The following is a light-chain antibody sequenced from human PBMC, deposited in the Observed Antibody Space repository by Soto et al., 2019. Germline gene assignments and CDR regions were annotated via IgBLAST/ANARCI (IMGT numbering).Light chain of an antibody. CDR2: LNRDGSH. Sequence: QSALTQSPSASASLGASVKLTCTLSSGHSNYAIAWHQQQPEKGPRYLMKLNRDGSHSKGDGIPNRFSGSSFGAERYLTISSLQSEDEADYYCQTWGTGIVIFGGGTKLTVL. CDR3: QTWGTGIVI. CDR1: SGHSNYA. V-gene: IGLV4-69*01. J-gene: IGLJ2*01.